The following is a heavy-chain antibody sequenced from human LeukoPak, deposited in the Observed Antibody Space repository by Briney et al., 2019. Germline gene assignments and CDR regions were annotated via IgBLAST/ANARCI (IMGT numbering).Heavy chain of an antibody. CDR1: GYTFTGYY. CDR2: INTNSGGP. V-gene: IGHV1-2*02. CDR3: ARDRGYCGGDCTRVGFDY. Sequence: PSVKVSCKASGYTFTGYYMHWVRQAPGQGLEWMGWINTNSGGPNYAQKFQGRVTMTRDTSISTAYMELRRLRSDDTAVYYCARDRGYCGGDCTRVGFDYWGQGTLVTVSS. D-gene: IGHD2-21*02. J-gene: IGHJ4*02.